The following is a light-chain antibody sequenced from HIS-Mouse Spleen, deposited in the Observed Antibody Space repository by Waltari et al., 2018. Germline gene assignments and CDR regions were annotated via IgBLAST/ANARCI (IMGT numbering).Light chain of an antibody. CDR3: AAWDDSLSGPV. CDR2: RNN. Sequence: QSVLTQPPSASGTPGQRVTISCSGSSSNIGSNYVYWYQQLPGTAPKHLIYRNNRRPSGVPDRFSGSRSGTSAYLAISGLRSADEADYYCAAWDDSLSGPVFGGGTKLTVL. V-gene: IGLV1-47*01. J-gene: IGLJ3*02. CDR1: SSNIGSNY.